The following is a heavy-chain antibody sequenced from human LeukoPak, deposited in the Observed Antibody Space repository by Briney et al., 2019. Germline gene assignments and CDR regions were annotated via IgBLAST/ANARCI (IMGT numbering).Heavy chain of an antibody. D-gene: IGHD6-19*01. CDR3: AKERTKQWLVLAFDI. V-gene: IGHV3-43D*03. J-gene: IGHJ3*02. CDR2: INWDAGFT. Sequence: GGSLRLSCAASGFTFDDYAMHWVRQAPGKGPEWVSVINWDAGFTIYADSVKGRFIISRDNRNSSLFLQMNSLRSEDTAIYYCAKERTKQWLVLAFDIWGPGTMVTVSS. CDR1: GFTFDDYA.